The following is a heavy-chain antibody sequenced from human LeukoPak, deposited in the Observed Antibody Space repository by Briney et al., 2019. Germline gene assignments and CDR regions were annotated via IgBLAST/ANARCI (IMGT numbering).Heavy chain of an antibody. J-gene: IGHJ4*02. V-gene: IGHV3-23*01. D-gene: IGHD2-15*01. CDR3: TKRRGCSGSSCYSDY. CDR1: GFTFSTYA. Sequence: PGRSLRLSCAASGFTFSTYAMSWVRQAPGKGLEWVSTISGSGANTYYADSVKGRFTVSRDNSKNTLYLQMSSLRAEGTAVYYCTKRRGCSGSSCYSDYWGQGTLVTVSS. CDR2: ISGSGANT.